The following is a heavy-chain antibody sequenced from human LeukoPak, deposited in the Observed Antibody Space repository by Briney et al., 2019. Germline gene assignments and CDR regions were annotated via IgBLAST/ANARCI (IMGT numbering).Heavy chain of an antibody. D-gene: IGHD3-9*01. Sequence: ASVKVSCKASGYTFTSYGISWVRQAPGQGLEWMGWISAYNGNTNYAQKLQGRVTMTTDTSTSTAYMELRSLRSDDTAVYYCAATFYYDILTGYYRRVGLDFDYWGQGTLVTVSS. CDR2: ISAYNGNT. V-gene: IGHV1-18*01. J-gene: IGHJ4*02. CDR3: AATFYYDILTGYYRRVGLDFDY. CDR1: GYTFTSYG.